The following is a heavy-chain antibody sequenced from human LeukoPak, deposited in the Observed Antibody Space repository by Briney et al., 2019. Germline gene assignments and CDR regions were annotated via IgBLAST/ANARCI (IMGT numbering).Heavy chain of an antibody. D-gene: IGHD3-22*01. CDR1: GGSISSSSYY. Sequence: PSETLSLTCTVSGGSISSSSYYWGWIRQPPGKGLEWIGSIYHSGSTYYNPSLKSRVTISVDTSKNQFSLKLSSVTAADTAVYYCARSYYDSSGYPEDAFDIWGQGTMVTVSS. CDR3: ARSYYDSSGYPEDAFDI. CDR2: IYHSGST. J-gene: IGHJ3*02. V-gene: IGHV4-39*07.